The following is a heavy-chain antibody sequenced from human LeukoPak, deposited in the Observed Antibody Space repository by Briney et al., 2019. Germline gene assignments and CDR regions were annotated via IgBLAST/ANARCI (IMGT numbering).Heavy chain of an antibody. Sequence: GASVKVSCKVSGYTLTELSMHWVRQAPGKGLEWMGGFDPEDGETIYAKKFQGRVTMTEDTSTDTAYMELSSLRSEDTAVYYCALDYGGKGGGDYWGQGTLVTVSS. J-gene: IGHJ4*02. CDR2: FDPEDGET. CDR3: ALDYGGKGGGDY. CDR1: GYTLTELS. V-gene: IGHV1-24*01. D-gene: IGHD4-23*01.